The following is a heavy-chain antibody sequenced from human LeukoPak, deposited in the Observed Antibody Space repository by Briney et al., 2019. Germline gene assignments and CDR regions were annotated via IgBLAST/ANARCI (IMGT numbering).Heavy chain of an antibody. Sequence: GGSLSLSCVASGFTFSSYAMSWVRETPARGLEWVSSLRGNGDAFYADSVKGRFTLSRDESRNTVYLQLNKLRVEDTAIYYCAKASWVSTADAVLWGQGTVVTVSS. CDR2: LRGNGDA. D-gene: IGHD3-16*01. CDR1: GFTFSSYA. V-gene: IGHV3-23*01. J-gene: IGHJ4*02. CDR3: AKASWVSTADAVL.